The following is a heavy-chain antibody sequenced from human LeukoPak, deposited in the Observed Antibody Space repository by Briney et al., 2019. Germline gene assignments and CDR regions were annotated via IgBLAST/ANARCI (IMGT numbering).Heavy chain of an antibody. J-gene: IGHJ4*02. Sequence: SETLSLTCGVSGDSISSDGHSWSWIRQPPGKGLEWVGYIYHSGAAYHNPSLKSRLALSVDTSKNQFSLKLSSVTAADTAVYYCARSRSGYWGQGTLVTVSS. CDR3: ARSRSGY. D-gene: IGHD3-10*01. V-gene: IGHV4-30-4*07. CDR1: GDSISSDGHS. CDR2: IYHSGAA.